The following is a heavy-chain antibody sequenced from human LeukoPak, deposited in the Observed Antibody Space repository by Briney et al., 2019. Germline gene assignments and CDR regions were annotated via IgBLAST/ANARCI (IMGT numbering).Heavy chain of an antibody. CDR2: ISGSGVST. CDR1: GFTFSGYA. D-gene: IGHD1-26*01. V-gene: IGHV3-23*01. CDR3: AKDQVWSRDFDY. Sequence: PGGSLRLSCSASGFTFSGYAMSWVRQAPGKGLEWVSAISGSGVSTYNTDSVKGRFTISRDTSKNTLYVQMNSLRAEDTAVYYCAKDQVWSRDFDYWGQGTLVTVSS. J-gene: IGHJ4*02.